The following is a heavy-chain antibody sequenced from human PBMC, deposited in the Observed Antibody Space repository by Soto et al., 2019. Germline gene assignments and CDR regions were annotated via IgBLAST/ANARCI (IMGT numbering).Heavy chain of an antibody. CDR1: GFTFRNYG. CDR3: AKDVRAIGGSENYGWFDP. Sequence: EVQLLESGGGLVQPGGSLRLSCAASGFTFRNYGMSWVRQAPGKGLDWVSSISSGGGSTYYADSLKGRFTISRDNSKNTLFLQVNSLRVEDTAVYYCAKDVRAIGGSENYGWFDPWGQGTLVTVSS. J-gene: IGHJ5*02. V-gene: IGHV3-23*01. CDR2: ISSGGGST. D-gene: IGHD3-10*01.